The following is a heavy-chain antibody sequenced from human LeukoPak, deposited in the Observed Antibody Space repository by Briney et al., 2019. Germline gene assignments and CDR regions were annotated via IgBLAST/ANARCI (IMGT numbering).Heavy chain of an antibody. V-gene: IGHV1-69*05. J-gene: IGHJ3*02. Sequence: SVKVSCKASGGTFSSYAISWVRQAPGQGLEWMGRIIHIFGTANYAQKFQGRVTITTDESTSTAYMELSSLRSEDTAVYYCARDYYDSSGYYAFDIWGQGTMVTVSS. CDR1: GGTFSSYA. CDR2: IIHIFGTA. CDR3: ARDYYDSSGYYAFDI. D-gene: IGHD3-22*01.